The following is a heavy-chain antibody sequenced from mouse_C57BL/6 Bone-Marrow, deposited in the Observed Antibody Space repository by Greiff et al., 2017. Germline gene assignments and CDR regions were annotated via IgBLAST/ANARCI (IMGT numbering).Heavy chain of an antibody. CDR1: GFNIKDDY. Sequence: EVQLQESGAELVRPGASVKLSCTASGFNIKDDYMHWVKQRPEQGLEWIGWIDPENGDTEYASKFQGKATITADTSSNTAYLQLSSLTSEDTAVYYCTTYYYGSSYPLFDYWGQGTTLTVSS. D-gene: IGHD1-1*01. CDR2: IDPENGDT. V-gene: IGHV14-4*01. CDR3: TTYYYGSSYPLFDY. J-gene: IGHJ2*01.